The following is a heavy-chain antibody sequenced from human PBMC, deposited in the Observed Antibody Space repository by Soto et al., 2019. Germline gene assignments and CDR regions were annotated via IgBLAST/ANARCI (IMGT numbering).Heavy chain of an antibody. Sequence: SETLSLTCTVSGGSINSYYWSWIRQPPGKGLEWIGYIYYSGSTNYNPSLKSRATISVDTSKNQFTLKLSSVTAADSAIYYCARQSGGYYYYGMDVWGQGTTVTVSS. CDR1: GGSINSYY. D-gene: IGHD1-26*01. CDR3: ARQSGGYYYYGMDV. V-gene: IGHV4-59*08. J-gene: IGHJ6*02. CDR2: IYYSGST.